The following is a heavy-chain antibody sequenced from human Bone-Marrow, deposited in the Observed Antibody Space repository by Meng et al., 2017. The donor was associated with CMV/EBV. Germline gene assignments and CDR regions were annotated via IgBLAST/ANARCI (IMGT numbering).Heavy chain of an antibody. CDR3: ASHRYGDYVDDY. Sequence: GSLRLSCAVYGGSFSGYYWSWIRQPPGKGLEWIGEINHSGSTNYNPSLKSRVTISVDTSKNQFSLKLSSVTAADTAVYYCASHRYGDYVDDYWGQGTLVTVSS. D-gene: IGHD4-17*01. V-gene: IGHV4-34*01. CDR2: INHSGST. J-gene: IGHJ4*02. CDR1: GGSFSGYY.